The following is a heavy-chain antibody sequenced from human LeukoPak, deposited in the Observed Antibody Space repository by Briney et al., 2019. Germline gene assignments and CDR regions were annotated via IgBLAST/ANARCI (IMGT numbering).Heavy chain of an antibody. V-gene: IGHV4-59*12. Sequence: SETLSLTCTVSGGSISSYYWSWIRQPPGKGLEWIGYIYYSGSTNYNPSLKSRVTISVDTSKNQFSLKLSSVTAADTAVYYCARDLPYYYDSSGYYSSDAFDIWGQGTMVTVSS. J-gene: IGHJ3*02. CDR3: ARDLPYYYDSSGYYSSDAFDI. CDR2: IYYSGST. D-gene: IGHD3-22*01. CDR1: GGSISSYY.